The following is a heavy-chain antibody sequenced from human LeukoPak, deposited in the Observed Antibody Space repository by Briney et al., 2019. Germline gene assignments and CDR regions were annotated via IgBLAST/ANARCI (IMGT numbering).Heavy chain of an antibody. CDR3: AKALWFGELFIDY. CDR2: ISGGGDST. Sequence: GGSLRLSCTASGFTFSSYAMSWVRQPPGKGLEWVSLISGGGDSTYYADSVKGRFTISRDNSKNTLYLEMNSLRAEDTAVYYCAKALWFGELFIDYWGQGTLVTVSS. J-gene: IGHJ4*02. V-gene: IGHV3-23*01. CDR1: GFTFSSYA. D-gene: IGHD3-10*01.